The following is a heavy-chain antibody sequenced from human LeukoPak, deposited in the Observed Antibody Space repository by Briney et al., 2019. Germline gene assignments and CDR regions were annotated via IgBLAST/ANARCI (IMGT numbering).Heavy chain of an antibody. CDR2: ISAYNGNT. D-gene: IGHD6-13*01. CDR1: GYTFTSYA. V-gene: IGHV1-18*01. CDR3: AREGVHSSIYDY. J-gene: IGHJ4*02. Sequence: ASVKVSCKASGYTFTSYAMNWVRQAPGQGLEWMGWISAYNGNTNYAQKLQGRVTMTTDTSTSTAYMELRSLRSDDTAVYYCAREGVHSSIYDYWGQGTLVTVSS.